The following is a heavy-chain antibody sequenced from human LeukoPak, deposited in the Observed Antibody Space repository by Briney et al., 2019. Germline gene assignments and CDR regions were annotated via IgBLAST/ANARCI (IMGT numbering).Heavy chain of an antibody. J-gene: IGHJ4*02. Sequence: PGGSLRLSCAASGFTFSSYWMSWVRQAPGKGLEWAANIKQDGSEKYYVDSVKGRFTISRDNAKNSLYLQMNSLRAEDTAVYYCARESSGYSYGTYYFDYWGQGTLVTVSS. D-gene: IGHD5-18*01. CDR1: GFTFSSYW. V-gene: IGHV3-7*01. CDR3: ARESSGYSYGTYYFDY. CDR2: IKQDGSEK.